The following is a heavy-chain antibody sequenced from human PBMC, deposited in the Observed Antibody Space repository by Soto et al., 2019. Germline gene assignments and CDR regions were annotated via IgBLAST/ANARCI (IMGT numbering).Heavy chain of an antibody. CDR3: ARGAYCGGDCHYYFDY. J-gene: IGHJ4*02. Sequence: PGGSLRLSCAASGFTFSNAWMSWVRQAPGKGLEWMANIKQDGSGKNYVASVKGRFTISRDNAKNSLYLQMNSLRAEDTAVYYCARGAYCGGDCHYYFDYWGLGTLVTVSS. D-gene: IGHD2-21*02. CDR1: GFTFSNAW. CDR2: IKQDGSGK. V-gene: IGHV3-7*01.